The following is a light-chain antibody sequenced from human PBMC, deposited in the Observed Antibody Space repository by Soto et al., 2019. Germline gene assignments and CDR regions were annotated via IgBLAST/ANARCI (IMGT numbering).Light chain of an antibody. V-gene: IGLV2-23*02. J-gene: IGLJ1*01. CDR1: RSDIGNYNL. CDR2: EFT. CDR3: ASYAGSRTYV. Sequence: QSALTQPASVSGSPGQTITIYRSRSDIGNYNLVSWYQHLPGRAPKLLIFEFTMRPSGMSDPFSCSKSASTACLTISGLPAEDEGDYYCASYAGSRTYVFGCGTTATVL.